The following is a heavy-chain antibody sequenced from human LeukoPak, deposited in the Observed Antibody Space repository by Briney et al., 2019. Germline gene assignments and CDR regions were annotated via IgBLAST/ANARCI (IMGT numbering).Heavy chain of an antibody. CDR3: ARGASRSFDY. CDR2: INPNSGNT. V-gene: IGHV1-8*03. CDR1: GYTFTSYD. Sequence: ASVKVSCKTSGYTFTSYDINWVRQASGQGLEWMGWINPNSGNTGSSQKFQGRVTLTRNTSITTAYMELSSLTSDDTAVYYCARGASRSFDYWGQGTLVTVSS. J-gene: IGHJ4*02.